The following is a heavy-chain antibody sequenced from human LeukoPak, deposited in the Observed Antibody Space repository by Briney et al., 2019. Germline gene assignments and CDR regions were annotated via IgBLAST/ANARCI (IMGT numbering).Heavy chain of an antibody. Sequence: GGSLRLSCAASGFTFSSYAMSWVRQAPGKGLEWVSAISGSGGSTYYADSVKGRFTISGDNSKNTLYLQMNSLRAEDTAVYYCAKDSNPYYYDSSGPIDYWGQGTLVTVSS. CDR1: GFTFSSYA. V-gene: IGHV3-23*01. D-gene: IGHD3-22*01. J-gene: IGHJ4*02. CDR3: AKDSNPYYYDSSGPIDY. CDR2: ISGSGGST.